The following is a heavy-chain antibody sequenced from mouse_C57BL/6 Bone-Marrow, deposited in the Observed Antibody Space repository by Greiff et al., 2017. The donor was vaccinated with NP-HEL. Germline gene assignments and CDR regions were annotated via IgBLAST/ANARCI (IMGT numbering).Heavy chain of an antibody. V-gene: IGHV5-17*01. J-gene: IGHJ1*03. CDR3: ARWFLLYWYLDV. CDR1: GFTFSDYG. D-gene: IGHD2-2*01. CDR2: ISSGSSTI. Sequence: DVMLVESGGGLVKPGGSLKLSCAASGFTFSDYGMHWVRQAPEKGLEWVAYISSGSSTIYYADTVKGRFTISRDNAKNTLFLQMTSLRSEDTAMYYCARWFLLYWYLDVWGTGTTVTVSA.